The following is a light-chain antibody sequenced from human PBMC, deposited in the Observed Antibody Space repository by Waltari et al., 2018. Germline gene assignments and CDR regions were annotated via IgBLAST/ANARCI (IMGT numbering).Light chain of an antibody. V-gene: IGLV2-23*02. CDR3: CSYADSRGV. CDR1: TSDIGAYNY. CDR2: DFT. Sequence: QSALTQPASVSGSPGQSITISCTGTTSDIGAYNYVSWYQLHPGKVPKLIIYDFTKRPSGVSQRFSGSKSGNTASLTISGLQAEDEADYYCCSYADSRGVFGGGTTLTVL. J-gene: IGLJ2*01.